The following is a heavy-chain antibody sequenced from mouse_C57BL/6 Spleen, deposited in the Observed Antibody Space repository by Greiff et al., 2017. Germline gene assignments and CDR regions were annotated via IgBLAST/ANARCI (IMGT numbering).Heavy chain of an antibody. V-gene: IGHV3-1*01. CDR2: ISYSGST. Sequence: DVQLQESGPGMVKPSQSLSLTCTVTGYSITSGYDWHWIRHFPGNKLEWMGYISYSGSTNYNPSLKSRISITHDTSKNHFFLKLNSVTTEDTATYYCARVGYDGGGYFDYWGQGTTLTVSS. J-gene: IGHJ2*01. CDR1: GYSITSGYD. CDR3: ARVGYDGGGYFDY. D-gene: IGHD2-2*01.